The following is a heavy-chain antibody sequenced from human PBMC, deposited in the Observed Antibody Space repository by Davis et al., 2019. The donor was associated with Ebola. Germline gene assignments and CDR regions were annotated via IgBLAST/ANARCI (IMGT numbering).Heavy chain of an antibody. D-gene: IGHD1-1*01. CDR1: GFTVSSNY. CDR3: AKRTAGSQAFVDY. V-gene: IGHV3-23*01. Sequence: GGSLRLSCAASGFTVSSNYMRWVRQAPGKGLEWVSAITSSGSSTYYADSVKGRFTISRDNSKNTVFLQMTSLRAEDTAVYYCAKRTAGSQAFVDYWGQGTLVTVSS. CDR2: ITSSGSST. J-gene: IGHJ4*02.